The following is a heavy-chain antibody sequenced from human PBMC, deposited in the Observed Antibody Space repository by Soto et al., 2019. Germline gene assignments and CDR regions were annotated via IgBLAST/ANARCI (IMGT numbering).Heavy chain of an antibody. CDR1: GGTFSKYA. V-gene: IGHV1-69*13. CDR3: ARSRAAAPPRVGMDV. J-gene: IGHJ6*02. Sequence: VASVKVSCKASGGTFSKYAISWVRQAPGQGLEWMGGIIPFFQTPNYAQKYQGRVTITADESTTTAYMEMRSLRSEDTAVYYCARSRAAAPPRVGMDVWGQGTTVTVSS. CDR2: IIPFFQTP. D-gene: IGHD6-13*01.